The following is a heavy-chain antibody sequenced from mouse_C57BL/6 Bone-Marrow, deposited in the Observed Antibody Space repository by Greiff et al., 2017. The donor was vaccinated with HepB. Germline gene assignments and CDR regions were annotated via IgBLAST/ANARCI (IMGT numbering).Heavy chain of an antibody. V-gene: IGHV2-2*01. CDR1: GFSLTSYG. Sequence: VQVVASGPGLVQPSQSLSITCTVSGFSLTSYGVHWVRQSPGKGLEWLGVIWSGGSTDYNAAFISRLSISKDNSKSQVFFKMNSLQADDTAIYYCARGEWLLLFAYWGQGTLVTVSA. CDR3: ARGEWLLLFAY. J-gene: IGHJ3*01. D-gene: IGHD2-3*01. CDR2: IWSGGST.